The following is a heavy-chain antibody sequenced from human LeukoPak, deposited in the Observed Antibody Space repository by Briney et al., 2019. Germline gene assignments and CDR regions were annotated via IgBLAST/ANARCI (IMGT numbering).Heavy chain of an antibody. CDR1: GGSISSGDYY. V-gene: IGHV4-30-4*01. CDR3: ARAMKEWFGERRWFDP. D-gene: IGHD3-10*01. Sequence: PSQTLSLTCTVSGGSISSGDYYWSWIRQPPGKGLEWIGYIYYSGSTYYNPSLKSRVTISVDTSKNQFSLKLSSVTAADTAVYYCARAMKEWFGERRWFDPWGQGTLVTVSS. CDR2: IYYSGST. J-gene: IGHJ5*02.